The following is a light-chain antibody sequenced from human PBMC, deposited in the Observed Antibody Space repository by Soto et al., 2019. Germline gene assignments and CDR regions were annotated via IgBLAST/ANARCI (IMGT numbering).Light chain of an antibody. CDR3: SAYTSSSTLVV. V-gene: IGLV2-14*01. Sequence: QSALTQPASVSGSPGQSITISCTGTSSDVGGYNYVSWYQPHPGKAPKLMIYEVSNRPSGVSNRFTGSKSGNTASLTISGLQAEDEADYFFSAYTSSSTLVVFGGGTKLTVL. CDR1: SSDVGGYNY. CDR2: EVS. J-gene: IGLJ2*01.